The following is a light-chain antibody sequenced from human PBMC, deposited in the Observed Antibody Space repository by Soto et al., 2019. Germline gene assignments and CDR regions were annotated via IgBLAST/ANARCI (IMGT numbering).Light chain of an antibody. CDR2: DAS. CDR3: QQYNLYYP. J-gene: IGKJ2*01. V-gene: IGKV1-5*01. Sequence: DIQMTQSPSTLSASVGDRVTITCRASQSINNWLAWYQQKPGKAPNLLIYDASNLESGVPSRFSGSGSGTEFTLTISSLQPDDFAPYYCQQYNLYYPFGQGTKLEIK. CDR1: QSINNW.